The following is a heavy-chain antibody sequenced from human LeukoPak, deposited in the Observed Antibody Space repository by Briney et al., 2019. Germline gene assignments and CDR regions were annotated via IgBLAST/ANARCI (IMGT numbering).Heavy chain of an antibody. CDR2: INQDGSEK. CDR1: GFTISSHW. J-gene: IGHJ3*02. D-gene: IGHD4-17*01. CDR3: ARGHYGLDI. V-gene: IGHV3-7*01. Sequence: GGSLRLSCAASGFTISSHWMTWVRQTPGKGLEWVANINQDGSEKNCVDSVTGRFTISRDNAKNSLYLQLNSLRAEDTALYYCARGHYGLDIWGQGTMVTVSS.